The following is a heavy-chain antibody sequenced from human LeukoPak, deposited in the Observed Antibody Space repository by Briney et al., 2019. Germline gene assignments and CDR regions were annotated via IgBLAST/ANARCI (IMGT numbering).Heavy chain of an antibody. J-gene: IGHJ4*03. D-gene: IGHD6-19*01. CDR1: GFSLSTSGVG. CDR3: AHRPLGFISGWDNCYFDT. CDR2: IYWDNDR. V-gene: IGHV2-5*02. Sequence: SGPTLVNPTQTLTLTCTFSGFSLSTSGVGVGWVRQPPGKALEWLAVIYWDNDRRCSPSLKNRLTITKDTSKNQVVLTMTNMDPGDTATYYCAHRPLGFISGWDNCYFDTWAPGTLVTVSS.